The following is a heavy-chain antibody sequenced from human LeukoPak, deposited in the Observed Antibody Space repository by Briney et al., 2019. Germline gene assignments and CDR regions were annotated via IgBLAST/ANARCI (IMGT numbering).Heavy chain of an antibody. CDR2: ISSGSSYI. V-gene: IGHV3-21*01. D-gene: IGHD1-7*01. J-gene: IGHJ4*02. CDR1: GFTFSSYS. Sequence: GGSLRLSRAASGFTFSSYSMNWVRQAPGKGLEWVSSISSGSSYIYYADSVKGRFTISRDNAKNSLYLQMNSLRAEDTAVYYCARDWNYGYWGQGTLVTVSS. CDR3: ARDWNYGY.